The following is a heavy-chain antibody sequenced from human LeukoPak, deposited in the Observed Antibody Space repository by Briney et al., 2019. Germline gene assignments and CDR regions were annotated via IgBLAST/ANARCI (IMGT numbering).Heavy chain of an antibody. D-gene: IGHD3-10*01. V-gene: IGHV3-9*01. Sequence: PGGSLRLSCETSGFRFDDHAMHWVRQVPGKGLEWVSGINWNGDDIDYADSVRGRFTISRDNAKNSLYLQMNNLRSEDTALYYCAKDGRLAGNHYFHLYFMDVWGKGTTVTVSS. J-gene: IGHJ6*04. CDR2: INWNGDDI. CDR3: AKDGRLAGNHYFHLYFMDV. CDR1: GFRFDDHA.